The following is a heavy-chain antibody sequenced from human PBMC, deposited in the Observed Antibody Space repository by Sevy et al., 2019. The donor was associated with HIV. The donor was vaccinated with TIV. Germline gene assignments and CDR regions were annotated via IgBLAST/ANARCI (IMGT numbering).Heavy chain of an antibody. CDR1: GYSISSGYY. D-gene: IGHD4-4*01. Sequence: SETLSLTCAVSGYSISSGYYWGWIWQPPGKGLEWIGSIYHSGSTYYNPSLKSRVTISVDTSKNQFSLKLSSVTAADTAVYYCAREGYSNYEDWFDPWGQGTLATVSS. V-gene: IGHV4-38-2*02. CDR3: AREGYSNYEDWFDP. J-gene: IGHJ5*02. CDR2: IYHSGST.